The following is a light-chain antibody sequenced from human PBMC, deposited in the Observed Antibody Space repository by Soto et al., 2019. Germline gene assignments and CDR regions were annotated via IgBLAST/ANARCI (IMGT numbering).Light chain of an antibody. V-gene: IGLV2-11*01. CDR2: DVI. CDR1: SSDVGGSDY. Sequence: QSVLTQPRSVSGSPGQSVTISCTGTSSDVGGSDYVSWFQHYPGKGPKLIIYDVIKRPSGVPDRFSGSKSGNTASLTISGLQAEDEADYYCCSYAGSYTHVFGTGTKVTVL. CDR3: CSYAGSYTHV. J-gene: IGLJ1*01.